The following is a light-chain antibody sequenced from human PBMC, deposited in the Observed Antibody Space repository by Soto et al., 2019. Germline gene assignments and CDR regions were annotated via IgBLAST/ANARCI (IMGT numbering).Light chain of an antibody. J-gene: IGKJ4*01. CDR1: QSLLYSNGYNY. CDR2: LGS. Sequence: EIALTQSPLSLSVTPGESASISCRSSQSLLYSNGYNYLDWYLQRPGQSPQLLIFLGSNRASGVNDKFSGSGSGTDFTLKISRVEAEDVGVYYCMQALQTPLTFGGGTKVDIK. V-gene: IGKV2-28*01. CDR3: MQALQTPLT.